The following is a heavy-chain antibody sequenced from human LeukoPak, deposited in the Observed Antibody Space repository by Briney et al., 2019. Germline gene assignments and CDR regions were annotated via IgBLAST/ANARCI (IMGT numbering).Heavy chain of an antibody. Sequence: GGSLILSCVASEFYFFSYGMQWVRQAPGKGLVWVSRIFSDGTTTSYADSVKGRFTISRDNAKNTLYLQMNSLRAEDTAVYYCARELPREVTLDYWGQGTLVTVSP. V-gene: IGHV3-74*01. J-gene: IGHJ4*01. CDR1: EFYFFSYG. CDR3: ARELPREVTLDY. CDR2: IFSDGTTT. D-gene: IGHD2-21*02.